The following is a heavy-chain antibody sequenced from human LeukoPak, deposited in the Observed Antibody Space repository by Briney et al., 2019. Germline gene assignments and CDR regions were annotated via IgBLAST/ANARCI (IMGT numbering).Heavy chain of an antibody. D-gene: IGHD3-9*01. CDR1: GYTFTSCD. CDR2: MNPNSGNT. V-gene: IGHV1-8*03. CDR3: ARNLKFNYDILTGYTNWFDP. Sequence: ASVKVSCKASGYTFTSCDINWVRQATGQGLEWMGWMNPNSGNTGYAQKFQGRVTITRNTSISTAYMELSSLRSEDTAVYYCARNLKFNYDILTGYTNWFDPWGQGTLVTVSS. J-gene: IGHJ5*02.